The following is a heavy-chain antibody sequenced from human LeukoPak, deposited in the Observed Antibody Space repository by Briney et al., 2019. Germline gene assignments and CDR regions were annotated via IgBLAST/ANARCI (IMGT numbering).Heavy chain of an antibody. CDR1: GFTFSSYA. D-gene: IGHD3-22*01. V-gene: IGHV3-30-3*01. CDR2: ISYDGSNK. Sequence: GGSLRLSCAASGFTFSSYAMHWVRQAPGKGLEWVAVISYDGSNKYYADSVKGRFTISRDNSENTLYLQMNSLRAEDTAVYYCARDRYYYDSSGYYYVGYFDYWGQGTLVTVSS. CDR3: ARDRYYYDSSGYYYVGYFDY. J-gene: IGHJ4*02.